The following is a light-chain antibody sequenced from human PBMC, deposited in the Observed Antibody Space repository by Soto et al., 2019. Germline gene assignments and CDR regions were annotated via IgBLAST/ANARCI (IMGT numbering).Light chain of an antibody. V-gene: IGKV3-15*01. Sequence: EVLMTQSPAILSVSPGERATLSCRASQSVGSRLAWYQQKPGQAPRLLMYDASTRATGIPARFSGSGSGTEFTLTISSLQSEDFAVYYCQQYSIWPPYTFVQGTKLEIK. J-gene: IGKJ2*01. CDR3: QQYSIWPPYT. CDR1: QSVGSR. CDR2: DAS.